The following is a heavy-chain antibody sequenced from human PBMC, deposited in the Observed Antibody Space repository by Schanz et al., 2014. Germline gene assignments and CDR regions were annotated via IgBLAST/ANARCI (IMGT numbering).Heavy chain of an antibody. V-gene: IGHV1-18*01. CDR1: GYTFTSYG. D-gene: IGHD2-15*01. Sequence: QVQLVQSGAEVKKPGASVKVSCKASGYTFTSYGISWVRQAPGQGLEWMGWISPYNGNTNYAQKLQGRVTMTADTSTSTAYMDLRSLRSDDTAVYYCARLVGPSFYYGMDVWGQGTTVIVSS. J-gene: IGHJ6*02. CDR3: ARLVGPSFYYGMDV. CDR2: ISPYNGNT.